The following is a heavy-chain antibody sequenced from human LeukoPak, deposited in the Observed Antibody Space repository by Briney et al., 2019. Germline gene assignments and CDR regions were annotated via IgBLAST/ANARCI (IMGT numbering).Heavy chain of an antibody. CDR2: ITAIDGRT. CDR1: GSTLSSTT. D-gene: IGHD6-13*01. Sequence: GGSLRLSCVASGSTLSSTTMGWVRQAPGRGLEWVSSITAIDGRTYYADSVRGRFTISRDNSKNTVYLQLNSLRAGDTAIYYCTKDRRGPAAGTWYFDSWGQGTLVTVSS. CDR3: TKDRRGPAAGTWYFDS. V-gene: IGHV3-23*01. J-gene: IGHJ4*02.